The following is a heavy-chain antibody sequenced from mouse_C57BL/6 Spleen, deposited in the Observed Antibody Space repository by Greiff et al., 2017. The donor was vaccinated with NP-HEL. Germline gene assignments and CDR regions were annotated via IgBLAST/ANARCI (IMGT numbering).Heavy chain of an antibody. V-gene: IGHV5-15*01. CDR3: ARRDSNEDYAMDY. CDR1: GFTFSDYG. J-gene: IGHJ4*01. Sequence: EVKLQESGGGLVQPGGSLKLSRAASGFTFSDYGMAWVRQAPRKGPEWVAFISNLAYSIYYADTVTGRFTISRENAKNTLYLEMCSLRSEDTAMCYCARRDSNEDYAMDYWGQGTSVTVSS. D-gene: IGHD2-5*01. CDR2: ISNLAYSI.